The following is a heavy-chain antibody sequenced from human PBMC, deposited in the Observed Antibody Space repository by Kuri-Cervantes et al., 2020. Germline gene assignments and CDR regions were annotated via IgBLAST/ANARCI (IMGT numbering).Heavy chain of an antibody. CDR3: AKRFGSGSFDY. CDR1: GFTFSDHY. V-gene: IGHV3-30*18. D-gene: IGHD3-10*01. CDR2: ISYDGSNK. Sequence: GESLKISCAASGFTFSDHYMDWVRQAPGKGLEWVAVISYDGSNKYYADSVKGRFTISRDNSKNTLYLQMNSLRAEDTAVYYCAKRFGSGSFDYWGQGTLVTVSS. J-gene: IGHJ4*02.